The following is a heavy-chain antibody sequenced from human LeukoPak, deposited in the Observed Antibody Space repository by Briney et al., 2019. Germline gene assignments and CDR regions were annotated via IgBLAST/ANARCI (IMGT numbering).Heavy chain of an antibody. CDR2: ISSSSSYI. Sequence: GGSLRLSCAASGFTVSSNYMSWVRQAPGKGLEWVSSISSSSSYIFYADSVKGRFTISRDNARNSLYLQMNSLRDEDTAVYYCAKAVGGCAGGSCFPGYWGQGTLVTVSS. V-gene: IGHV3-21*01. CDR1: GFTVSSNY. D-gene: IGHD2-15*01. J-gene: IGHJ4*02. CDR3: AKAVGGCAGGSCFPGY.